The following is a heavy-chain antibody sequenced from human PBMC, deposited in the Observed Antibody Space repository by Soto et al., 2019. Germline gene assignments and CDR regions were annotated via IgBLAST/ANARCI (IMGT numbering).Heavy chain of an antibody. J-gene: IGHJ2*01. D-gene: IGHD4-17*01. CDR1: GFTFSSYG. CDR3: AREDRCYGYFDL. Sequence: QVQLVESGGGVVQPGRSLRLSCAASGFTFSSYGMHWVRQAPGKGLEWVAVIWYDGSNKYYADSVKGRFTISRDNSKNTLYLQMNSLRAEDTAVYYCAREDRCYGYFDLWGRGTLVTVSS. V-gene: IGHV3-33*01. CDR2: IWYDGSNK.